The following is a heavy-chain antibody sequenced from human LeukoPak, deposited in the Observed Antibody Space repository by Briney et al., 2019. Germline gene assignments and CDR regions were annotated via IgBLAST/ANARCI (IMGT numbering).Heavy chain of an antibody. CDR2: ISAYNGNT. Sequence: ASVKVSCKASGYTFTSYGISWVRQAPGQGLEWMGWISAYNGNTNYAQKFQGRVTMTRDTSTSTAYMELRSLRSDDTAVYYCARDQLRYSSGWLGGDFDYWGQGTLVTVSS. V-gene: IGHV1-18*01. J-gene: IGHJ4*02. CDR3: ARDQLRYSSGWLGGDFDY. CDR1: GYTFTSYG. D-gene: IGHD6-19*01.